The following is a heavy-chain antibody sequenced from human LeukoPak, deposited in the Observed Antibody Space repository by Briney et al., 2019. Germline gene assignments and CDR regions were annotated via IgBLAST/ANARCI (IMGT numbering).Heavy chain of an antibody. J-gene: IGHJ4*02. CDR3: AYGSGGY. CDR1: GDTFSSYA. V-gene: IGHV1-69*04. CDR2: IIPNIGIA. D-gene: IGHD3-10*01. Sequence: ASVKVSCKASGDTFSSYAISWVRQAPGQGLEWMGRIIPNIGIASYAQKFQGRVTITADKSTSTAYMELSSLRSEDTAVYYCAYGSGGYWGQGTLVTVSS.